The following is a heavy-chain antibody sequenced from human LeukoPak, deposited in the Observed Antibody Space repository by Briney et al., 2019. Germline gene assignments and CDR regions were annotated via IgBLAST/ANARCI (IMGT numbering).Heavy chain of an antibody. CDR1: GGSFSGYY. D-gene: IGHD4-17*01. Sequence: SETLSLTCAVYGGSFSGYYWSWIRQPPGKGLEWIGEINHSGSTNYNPSLKSRVTISVDTSKNQFSLRLSSVTAADTAVYYCAREDWYGDYPDYFDYWGQGTLVTVSS. CDR2: INHSGST. J-gene: IGHJ4*02. V-gene: IGHV4-34*01. CDR3: AREDWYGDYPDYFDY.